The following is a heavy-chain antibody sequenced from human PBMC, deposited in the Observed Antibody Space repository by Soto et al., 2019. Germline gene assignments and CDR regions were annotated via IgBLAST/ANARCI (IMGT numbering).Heavy chain of an antibody. V-gene: IGHV3-30*18. CDR1: GFTFSSYG. CDR2: XXFDGSNK. CDR3: AKVSGGDDFWSGYYTDPEEYYYYGMDV. Sequence: PGGSLRLSCAASGFTFSSYGMHWVRQAPGXXLEWVAVXXFDGSNKYYADSVKGRFTISRDNSKNTLYLQMNSLRAEDTAVYYCAKVSGGDDFWSGYYTDPEEYYYYGMDVWGQGTTVTVSS. J-gene: IGHJ6*02. D-gene: IGHD3-3*01.